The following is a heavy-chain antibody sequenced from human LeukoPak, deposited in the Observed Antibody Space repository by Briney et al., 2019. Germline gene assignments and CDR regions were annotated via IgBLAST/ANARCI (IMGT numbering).Heavy chain of an antibody. CDR2: IIPIFGTA. J-gene: IGHJ4*02. CDR3: ARDHYHKIHSVMVTAPDY. D-gene: IGHD2-21*02. V-gene: IGHV1-69*13. CDR1: GGTFSSYA. Sequence: SVKVSCKASGGTFSSYAISWVRQAPGQGLEWMGGIIPIFGTANYAQKFQGRVTITADESTSTAYMELSSLRSEDTAVYYCARDHYHKIHSVMVTAPDYWGQGTLVIVSS.